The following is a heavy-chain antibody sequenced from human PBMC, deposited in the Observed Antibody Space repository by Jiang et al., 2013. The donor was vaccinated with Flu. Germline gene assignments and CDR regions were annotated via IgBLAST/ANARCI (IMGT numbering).Heavy chain of an antibody. CDR3: AKDSNSGLPESFQH. Sequence: VQLVESGGGLVQPGRSLRLSCAASGFTFDDYAMHWVRQAPGKGLEWVSGVSWDGSSKGYADSVKGRFTISRDNAKNSLYLQMNSLRGEDAALYYCAKDSNSGLPESFQHWGQGTLVTVSS. D-gene: IGHD4-23*01. CDR1: GFTFDDYA. CDR2: VSWDGSSK. V-gene: IGHV3-9*01. J-gene: IGHJ1*01.